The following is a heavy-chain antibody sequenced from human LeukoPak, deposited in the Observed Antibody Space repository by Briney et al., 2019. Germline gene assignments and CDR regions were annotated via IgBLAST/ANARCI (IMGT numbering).Heavy chain of an antibody. CDR1: GYSFTSYC. Sequence: GEPLNTPCQCPGYSFTSYCIGWVRQIPGKGRGGLGVILPGGADTRYPPSFQGQVTISTDKSISTAYLQSRSLKASDTALYYCAGSLREQQLGRSSFDYWGQGTLVTVSS. CDR3: AGSLREQQLGRSSFDY. V-gene: IGHV5-51*01. J-gene: IGHJ4*02. D-gene: IGHD6-13*01. CDR2: ILPGGADT.